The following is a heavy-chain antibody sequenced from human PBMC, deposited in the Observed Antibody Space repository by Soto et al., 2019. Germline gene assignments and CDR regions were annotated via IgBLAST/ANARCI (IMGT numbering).Heavy chain of an antibody. D-gene: IGHD5-18*01. Sequence: SETLSLTCTVSGGSISSYYWSWIRQPPGKGLEWIGYIYYSGSTNYNPSLKSRVTISVDTSKNQFSLKLSSVTAADTAVYYCARGDRRGYSYGPGVYWGQGTLVTVSS. CDR1: GGSISSYY. CDR3: ARGDRRGYSYGPGVY. J-gene: IGHJ4*02. CDR2: IYYSGST. V-gene: IGHV4-59*01.